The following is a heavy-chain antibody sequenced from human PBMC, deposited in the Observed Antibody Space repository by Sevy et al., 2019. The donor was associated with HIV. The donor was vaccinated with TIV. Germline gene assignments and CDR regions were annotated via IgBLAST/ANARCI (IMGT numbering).Heavy chain of an antibody. CDR3: ASRYNYDPGRFDX. V-gene: IGHV3-21*01. D-gene: IGHD3-16*01. J-gene: IGHJ5*02. CDR2: ISTSSSYM. Sequence: GGSLRLSCAASGXXFSSYSMSWVRQAPGKGLEWVSSISTSSSYMYYADSVKGRFTISRDNAKNSLFLQMNSLRAEDTAVYYCASRYNYDPGRFDXWGQGTLVTVSS. CDR1: GXXFSSYS.